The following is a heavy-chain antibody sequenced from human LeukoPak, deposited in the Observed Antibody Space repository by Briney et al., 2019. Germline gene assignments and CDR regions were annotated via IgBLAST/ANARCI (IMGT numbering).Heavy chain of an antibody. V-gene: IGHV4-34*01. Sequence: PSETLSLTRAVSGGSFSGYYWSWIRQPPGKGLEWIGEINHSGSTNYNPSLKSRVTISVDTSNNQFSLKLSSVTAADTAVYYCASGIVGATDYWGQGTLVTVSS. CDR3: ASGIVGATDY. D-gene: IGHD1-26*01. CDR2: INHSGST. J-gene: IGHJ4*02. CDR1: GGSFSGYY.